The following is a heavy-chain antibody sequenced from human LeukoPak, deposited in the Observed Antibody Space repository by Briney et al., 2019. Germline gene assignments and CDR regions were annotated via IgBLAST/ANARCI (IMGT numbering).Heavy chain of an antibody. V-gene: IGHV3-23*01. D-gene: IGHD3-10*01. CDR2: ISGSGGST. CDR3: ATIEVLWFGELSHFDY. J-gene: IGHJ4*02. Sequence: GGSLRLSCAASGFTFSSYAMSWVRQAPGKGLEWVSAISGSGGSTYYADSVKGRFTISRDNSKNTLYLQMNSLSAEDTAVYYCATIEVLWFGELSHFDYWGQGTLVTVSS. CDR1: GFTFSSYA.